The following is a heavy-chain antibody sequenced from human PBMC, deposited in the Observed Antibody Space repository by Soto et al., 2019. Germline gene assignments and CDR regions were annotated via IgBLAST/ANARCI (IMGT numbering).Heavy chain of an antibody. CDR2: ISSSSSYI. J-gene: IGHJ4*02. V-gene: IGHV3-21*01. Sequence: PGGSLRLSCAASGFTFSSYSMNWVRQAPGKGLEWVSSISSSSSYIYYADSVKGRFTISRDNAKNSLYLQMNSLRAEDTAVYYCARDQGIAVAGTIYYWGQGTLVTVSS. D-gene: IGHD6-19*01. CDR3: ARDQGIAVAGTIYY. CDR1: GFTFSSYS.